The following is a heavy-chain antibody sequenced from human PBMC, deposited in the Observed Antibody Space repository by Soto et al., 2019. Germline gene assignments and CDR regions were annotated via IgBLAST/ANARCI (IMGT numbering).Heavy chain of an antibody. CDR3: AKEQGPYYDFWSGYGD. CDR1: GFTFDDYA. CDR2: ISWNSGSI. J-gene: IGHJ4*02. D-gene: IGHD3-3*01. V-gene: IGHV3-9*01. Sequence: EVQLVESGGGLVQPGRSLRLSCAASGFTFDDYAMHWVRQAPGKGLEWVSGISWNSGSIGYADSVKGRFTISRDNAKNSLYLQMNSLRAEDTALYYCAKEQGPYYDFWSGYGDWGQGTLVTVSS.